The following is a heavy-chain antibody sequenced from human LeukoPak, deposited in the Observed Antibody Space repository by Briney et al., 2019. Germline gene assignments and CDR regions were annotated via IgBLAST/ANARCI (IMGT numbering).Heavy chain of an antibody. V-gene: IGHV3-21*01. CDR3: ARDPYYYGSGSYCDY. Sequence: GGSLRLSCAASGFTFSSYSMNWARQAPGKGLEWVSSISSSSSYINYADSVKGRFTISRDNAKNSLYLQMNSLRAEDTAVYYCARDPYYYGSGSYCDYWGQGTLVTVSS. CDR2: ISSSSSYI. D-gene: IGHD3-10*01. CDR1: GFTFSSYS. J-gene: IGHJ4*02.